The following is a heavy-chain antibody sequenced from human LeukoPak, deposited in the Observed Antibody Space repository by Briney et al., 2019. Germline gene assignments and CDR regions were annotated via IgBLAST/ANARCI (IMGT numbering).Heavy chain of an antibody. CDR3: AKRSQPSTDFFDY. D-gene: IGHD2-8*02. V-gene: IGHV3-23*01. CDR1: GFTFSSYA. J-gene: IGHJ4*02. Sequence: GGSLRLSCAASGFTFSSYAMSWVRQAPGKGLEWVSSISSSGGDYTYYADSVKGRFTISGDNSKNSLYLQMNSLRAEDTAVYFCAKRSQPSTDFFDYWGQGTLVTVSS. CDR2: ISSSGGDYT.